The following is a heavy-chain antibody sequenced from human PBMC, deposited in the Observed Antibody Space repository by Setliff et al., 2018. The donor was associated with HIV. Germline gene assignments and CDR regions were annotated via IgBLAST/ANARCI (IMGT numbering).Heavy chain of an antibody. J-gene: IGHJ6*03. D-gene: IGHD3-16*02. V-gene: IGHV3-21*01. Sequence: GGSLRLSCAASGFTFSTSNMNWVRQAPGKGLEWVSSISSSSTYVYYADSVKGRFAVSRDNAKNSLYLHMNSLRAEDTAVYYCARAQDVWGSYRYTNYYYYMDVWGKGTTVTVSS. CDR3: ARAQDVWGSYRYTNYYYYMDV. CDR1: GFTFSTSN. CDR2: ISSSSTYV.